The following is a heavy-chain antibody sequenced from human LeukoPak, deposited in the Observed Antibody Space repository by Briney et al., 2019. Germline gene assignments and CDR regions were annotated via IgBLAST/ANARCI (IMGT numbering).Heavy chain of an antibody. J-gene: IGHJ4*02. D-gene: IGHD2-15*01. CDR2: IYSGGST. V-gene: IGHV3-53*01. CDR3: ARESGGTSIDY. CDR1: GFTVSSNY. Sequence: GGSLRLSCAASGFTVSSNYMNWVRQAPGKGLEWVSVIYSGGSTYYGDSVKGRFTISRDNSKNTLSLQMNSLRDEDTAVYYCARESGGTSIDYWGQGTLVTVSS.